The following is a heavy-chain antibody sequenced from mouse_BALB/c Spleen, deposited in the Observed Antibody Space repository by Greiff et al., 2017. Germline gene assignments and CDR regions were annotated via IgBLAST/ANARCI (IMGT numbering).Heavy chain of an antibody. V-gene: IGHV3-6*02. Sequence: DGKLQESGPGLVKPSQSLSLTCSVTGYSITSGYYWNWIRQFPGNKLEWMGYISYDGSNNYNPSLKNRISITRDTSKNQFFLKLNSVTTEDTATYYCARALDVWGAGTTVTVSS. CDR1: GYSITSGYY. J-gene: IGHJ1*01. CDR2: ISYDGSN. CDR3: ARALDV.